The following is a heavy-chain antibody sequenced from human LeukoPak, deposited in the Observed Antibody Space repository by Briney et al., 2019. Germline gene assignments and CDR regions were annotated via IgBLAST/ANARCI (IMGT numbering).Heavy chain of an antibody. CDR1: GYTFSSYG. Sequence: ASVKVSCKASGYTFSSYGISWVRQAPGQGLEWMGWISAYNGNTNYAQKLQGRVTMTRDTSISTAYMELSRLRSDDTAVYYCARATTVTTNFDYWGQGTLVTVSS. J-gene: IGHJ4*02. D-gene: IGHD4-17*01. CDR2: ISAYNGNT. CDR3: ARATTVTTNFDY. V-gene: IGHV1-18*01.